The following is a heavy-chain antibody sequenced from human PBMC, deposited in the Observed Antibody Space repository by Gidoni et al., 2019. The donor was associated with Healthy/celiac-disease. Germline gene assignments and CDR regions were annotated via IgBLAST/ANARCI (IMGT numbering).Heavy chain of an antibody. CDR2: IWYDGSNK. Sequence: QVQLVESGGGVVQPGRSLGLSCAASGFTFSSYGMHWVRQAPGKGLEWVAVIWYDGSNKYYAESVKGRFTISRDNSKNTLYLQMNSLRAEDTAVYYCARAGYSGSYYFDYWGQGTLVTVSS. CDR1: GFTFSSYG. V-gene: IGHV3-33*01. CDR3: ARAGYSGSYYFDY. J-gene: IGHJ4*02. D-gene: IGHD1-26*01.